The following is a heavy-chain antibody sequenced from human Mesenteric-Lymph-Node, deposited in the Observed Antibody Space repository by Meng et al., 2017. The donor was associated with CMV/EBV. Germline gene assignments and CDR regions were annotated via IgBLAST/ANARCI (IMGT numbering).Heavy chain of an antibody. Sequence: GESLKISCAASGFAFSYYYMSWIRQAPGKGLEWVSYISSTGSTIYYADSVKGRFTISRDNAQNSLYLQMSSLRAEDTAVYYCATKGIYGNVNDYWGQGTLVTVSS. CDR3: ATKGIYGNVNDY. CDR1: GFAFSYYY. J-gene: IGHJ4*02. D-gene: IGHD5-12*01. CDR2: ISSTGSTI. V-gene: IGHV3-11*04.